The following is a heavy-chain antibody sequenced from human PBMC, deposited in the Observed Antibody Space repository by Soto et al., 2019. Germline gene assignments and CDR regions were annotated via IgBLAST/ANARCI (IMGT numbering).Heavy chain of an antibody. Sequence: QVQLVESGGGVVQPGRSLRLSCAASGFTFSSYGMHWVRQAPGKGLEWVAVISYDGSNKYYADSVKGRFTISRDNSKNTLYLQMNSLIAEDTAVYYCAKDRKGIGWSYFDYWGQGTLVTVSS. CDR3: AKDRKGIGWSYFDY. J-gene: IGHJ4*02. CDR1: GFTFSSYG. CDR2: ISYDGSNK. V-gene: IGHV3-30*18. D-gene: IGHD2-15*01.